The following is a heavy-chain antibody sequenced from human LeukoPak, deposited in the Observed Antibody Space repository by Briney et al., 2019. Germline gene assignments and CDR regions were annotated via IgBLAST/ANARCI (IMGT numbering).Heavy chain of an antibody. Sequence: PGGSLRLSSAASGFTFSSYMKNWVRQAPGKGLELVSSISSSSSYLYYADSRNGRITICRDNAKNSQYLQMNSLRAEDTAVYYCARDGNPVITTKGEFDYWGQGTLVTVSS. V-gene: IGHV3-21*01. J-gene: IGHJ4*02. CDR1: GFTFSSYM. CDR2: ISSSSSYL. D-gene: IGHD3-22*01. CDR3: ARDGNPVITTKGEFDY.